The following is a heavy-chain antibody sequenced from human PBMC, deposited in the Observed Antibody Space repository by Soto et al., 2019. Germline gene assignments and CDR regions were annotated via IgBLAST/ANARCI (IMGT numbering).Heavy chain of an antibody. CDR1: GFTFSSYG. D-gene: IGHD5-12*01. J-gene: IGHJ4*02. CDR3: ARESSGYSGYDLAY. V-gene: IGHV3-33*01. CDR2: IWYDGSNK. Sequence: QVQLVESGGGVVQPGRSLRLSCAASGFTFSSYGMHWVRQAPGKGLEWVAVIWYDGSNKYYADSVKGRFTISRDNSKNTLYLQMNSLRAEDTAVYYCARESSGYSGYDLAYWGQGTLVTVSS.